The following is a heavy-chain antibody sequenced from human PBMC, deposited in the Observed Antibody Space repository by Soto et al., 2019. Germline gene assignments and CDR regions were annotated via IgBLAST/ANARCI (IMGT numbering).Heavy chain of an antibody. J-gene: IGHJ4*02. CDR2: IYWNDDK. CDR1: GFSLSTSGVG. Sequence: SGPTLVNPTQTLTLTCTFSGFSLSTSGVGVGWIRQPPGKALEWLALIYWNDDKRYSPSLKSRLTITKDTSKNQVVLTMTNMDPVDTATYYCALLPPQYYYDSSGYSDYWGQGTLVTVSS. CDR3: ALLPPQYYYDSSGYSDY. V-gene: IGHV2-5*01. D-gene: IGHD3-22*01.